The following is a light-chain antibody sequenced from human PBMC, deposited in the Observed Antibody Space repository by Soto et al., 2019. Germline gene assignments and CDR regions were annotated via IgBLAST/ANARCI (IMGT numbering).Light chain of an antibody. V-gene: IGKV1-39*01. Sequence: DIQMTQSPSSLSASVGDRVTITCRASQSISSYLNWYQQKPGKAPKLLIYAASRLQSGVPSRFSGSGSGTDFTLTISSLQPEDFATYYCQQSYSTPITFGQGTRLEMK. CDR2: AAS. CDR1: QSISSY. CDR3: QQSYSTPIT. J-gene: IGKJ5*01.